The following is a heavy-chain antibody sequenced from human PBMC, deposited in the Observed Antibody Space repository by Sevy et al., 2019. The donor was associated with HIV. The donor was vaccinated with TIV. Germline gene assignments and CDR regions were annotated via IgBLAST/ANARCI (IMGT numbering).Heavy chain of an antibody. J-gene: IGHJ4*02. CDR1: GFTFSHYG. CDR3: AKDRYPVAGHADYFDY. D-gene: IGHD6-19*01. CDR2: IWYDGSEE. Sequence: GGSLRLSCAGSGFTFSHYGMHWVRQAPGKALEWVAVIWYDGSEEYYADSVKGRFSISRDNSKNTLYLQMNSLRAEDTAVYYCAKDRYPVAGHADYFDYWGQGTLVTVSS. V-gene: IGHV3-30*02.